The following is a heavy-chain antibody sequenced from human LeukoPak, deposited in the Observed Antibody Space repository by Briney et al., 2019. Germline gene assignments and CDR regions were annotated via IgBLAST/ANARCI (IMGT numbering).Heavy chain of an antibody. CDR3: AREGDSGYCSGGSCYGWRNLDY. CDR2: IYTSGSA. D-gene: IGHD2-15*01. Sequence: PSETLSLTCTVSGAAISIGSFYWSCIRQPAGKGLGWIGRIYTSGSANYSPSLKRRVTISVDTSKNQFSLKLSSVTAADTAVYYCAREGDSGYCSGGSCYGWRNLDYWGQGTLVTVSS. J-gene: IGHJ4*02. CDR1: GAAISIGSFY. V-gene: IGHV4-61*02.